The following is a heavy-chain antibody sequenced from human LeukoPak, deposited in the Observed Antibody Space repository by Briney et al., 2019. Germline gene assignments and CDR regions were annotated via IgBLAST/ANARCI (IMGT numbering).Heavy chain of an antibody. CDR2: ISYDGSNK. Sequence: GGSLRLSCAASGFTFSSYAMHWVRQAPGKGLEWVAVISYDGSNKYYADSVKGRFTISRDNSKNTLYLQMNSLRAEDTAVYYCARDPVGGVRGVEYYFDYWGQGTLVTVSS. CDR3: ARDPVGGVRGVEYYFDY. D-gene: IGHD3-10*01. J-gene: IGHJ4*02. V-gene: IGHV3-30*01. CDR1: GFTFSSYA.